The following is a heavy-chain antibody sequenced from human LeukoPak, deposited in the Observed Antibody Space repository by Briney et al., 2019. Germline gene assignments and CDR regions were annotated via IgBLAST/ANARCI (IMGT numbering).Heavy chain of an antibody. CDR1: GGTFSSYA. Sequence: ASVKVSCKASGGTFSSYAISWVRQAPGQGLEWMGGIIPIFGTANYAQKFQGRVTITADESTSTAYMELSSLRSEDTAVYYCARRLVGPRRAFDIWGQGTMVTVSS. J-gene: IGHJ3*02. V-gene: IGHV1-69*13. CDR3: ARRLVGPRRAFDI. D-gene: IGHD2-21*01. CDR2: IIPIFGTA.